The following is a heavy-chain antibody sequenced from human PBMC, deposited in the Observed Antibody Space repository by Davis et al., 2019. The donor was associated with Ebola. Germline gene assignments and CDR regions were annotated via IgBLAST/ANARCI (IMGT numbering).Heavy chain of an antibody. V-gene: IGHV4-34*01. CDR2: ITHSGST. D-gene: IGHD3-3*01. CDR3: ARGDHDFWSGYYSNWFDP. Sequence: SETLSLTCAVYGGSFSGHYWSRIRQPPGKGLEWFGEITHSGSTNYNPSLNSRVTISVETYKNQFSLKLSSVTASDTAVYYCARGDHDFWSGYYSNWFDPWGQGTLVTVSS. CDR1: GGSFSGHY. J-gene: IGHJ5*02.